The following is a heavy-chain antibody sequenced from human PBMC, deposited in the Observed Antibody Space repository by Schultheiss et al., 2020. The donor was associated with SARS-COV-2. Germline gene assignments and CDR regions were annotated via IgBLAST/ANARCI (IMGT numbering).Heavy chain of an antibody. V-gene: IGHV3-11*06. J-gene: IGHJ4*02. Sequence: GGSLRLSCAASGFTFSDHYMSWIRQAPGKGLEWVSYISSSSSYTNYADSVKGRFTISRDNSKNTLYLQMNSLRAEDTAVYYCARGEGSSSPPYWGQGTLVTVSS. D-gene: IGHD6-6*01. CDR2: ISSSSSYT. CDR3: ARGEGSSSPPY. CDR1: GFTFSDHY.